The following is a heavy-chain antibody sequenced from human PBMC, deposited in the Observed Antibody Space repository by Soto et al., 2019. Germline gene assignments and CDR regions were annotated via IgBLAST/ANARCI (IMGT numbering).Heavy chain of an antibody. V-gene: IGHV3-23*01. D-gene: IGHD5-12*01. Sequence: EVLLLESGGGLVQPGGSLRLSCKASGFTFRGYAMSWVRHTPGKGLEWVSSISGSGDKTYYADSVKGRFTFSRDNSKNTVYLQMNSMRVEDTAVYYCATEWTPRRAFDSWGQGTLVTVSS. CDR3: ATEWTPRRAFDS. J-gene: IGHJ4*02. CDR1: GFTFRGYA. CDR2: ISGSGDKT.